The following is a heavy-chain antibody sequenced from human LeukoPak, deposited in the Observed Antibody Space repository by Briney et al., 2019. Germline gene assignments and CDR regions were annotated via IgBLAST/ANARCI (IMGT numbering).Heavy chain of an antibody. J-gene: IGHJ4*02. CDR1: GFSFRTYA. Sequence: GGSLRLSCAASGFSFRTYAMNWVRQAPGKGLEWVSTISSNGSSTYFTDSVKGRFTISRDNSKNTLYLQMNSLRAEDTAIYYCSSKLFGDYWGQGTLVTVSS. CDR3: SSKLFGDY. V-gene: IGHV3-23*01. D-gene: IGHD2-21*01. CDR2: ISSNGSST.